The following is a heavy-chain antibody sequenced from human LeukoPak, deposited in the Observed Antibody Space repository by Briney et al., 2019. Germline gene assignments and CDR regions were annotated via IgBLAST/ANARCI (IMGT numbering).Heavy chain of an antibody. CDR3: ARVGGHSVPTRETASRYMDV. V-gene: IGHV3-11*01. D-gene: IGHD5/OR15-5a*01. Sequence: GGSLRLSCAASGITFSDYYMSWIRRAPGKGLEWVSYISRSGTMIYYADSVKGRFTISRDNAKNSTYLQMDSLRAEDTAVYYCARVGGHSVPTRETASRYMDVWGRGTTVTVSS. J-gene: IGHJ6*03. CDR2: ISRSGTMI. CDR1: GITFSDYY.